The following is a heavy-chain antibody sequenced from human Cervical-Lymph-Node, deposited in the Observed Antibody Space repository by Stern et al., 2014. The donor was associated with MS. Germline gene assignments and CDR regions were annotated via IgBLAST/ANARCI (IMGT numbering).Heavy chain of an antibody. V-gene: IGHV1-24*01. CDR1: GYTLSEIS. D-gene: IGHD2-21*02. CDR3: ATHRGRVTYYYGMDV. J-gene: IGHJ6*02. Sequence: QVQLIQSGAEVKKPGASVKVSCKVSGYTLSEISMHWVRQAPGKGLEWMGGFDPEHGETRYAQKFQVRVTMAEGRSTDTAYMELSSLRSEDTAVYYCATHRGRVTYYYGMDVWGQGTTVTVSS. CDR2: FDPEHGET.